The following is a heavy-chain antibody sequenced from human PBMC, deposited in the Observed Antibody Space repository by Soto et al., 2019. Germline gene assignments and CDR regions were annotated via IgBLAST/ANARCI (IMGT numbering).Heavy chain of an antibody. V-gene: IGHV4-34*01. D-gene: IGHD3-16*02. CDR2: INHSGST. Sequence: NPSETLSLTCAVYGGSFSGYYWSWIRQPPGKGLEWIGEINHSGSTNYNPSLKSRVTISVDTSKNQFSLKLSSVTAADTAVYYCARKWSYRYYYYYGMDVWGQGTTVTVSS. CDR1: GGSFSGYY. CDR3: ARKWSYRYYYYYGMDV. J-gene: IGHJ6*02.